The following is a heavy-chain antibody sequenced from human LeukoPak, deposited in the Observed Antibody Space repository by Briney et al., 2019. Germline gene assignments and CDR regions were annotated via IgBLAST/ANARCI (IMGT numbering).Heavy chain of an antibody. V-gene: IGHV3-23*01. J-gene: IGHJ3*02. D-gene: IGHD2-2*02. CDR1: GFTFSSYA. CDR2: ISGSGGST. CDR3: ARDDRYCSSTSCYTGAFDI. Sequence: PGGSLRLSCAASGFTFSSYAMSWVRQAPGKGLEWVSAISGSGGSTYYADSVKGRFTISRDNSKNTLYLQMNSLRAEDTAVYYCARDDRYCSSTSCYTGAFDIWGQGTMVTVSS.